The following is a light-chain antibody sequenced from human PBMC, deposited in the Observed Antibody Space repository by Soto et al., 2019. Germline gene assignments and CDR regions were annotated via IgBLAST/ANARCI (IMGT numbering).Light chain of an antibody. V-gene: IGKV1-39*01. Sequence: DIQMTHSPSSLSASVVDRVAITCRASQSISSYLNWYQQKPGKAPKLLIYAASSLQSGVPSRFSGSGSGTDFTLTISSLQPEDFATYYCQQSYSTPTFGQGTKVDIK. CDR1: QSISSY. CDR2: AAS. J-gene: IGKJ1*01. CDR3: QQSYSTPT.